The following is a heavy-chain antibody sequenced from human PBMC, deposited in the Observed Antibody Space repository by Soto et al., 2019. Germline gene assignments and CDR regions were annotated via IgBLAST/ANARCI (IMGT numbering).Heavy chain of an antibody. CDR2: INHSGST. V-gene: IGHV4-34*01. J-gene: IGHJ6*03. CDR3: ARAAGYSRSWYTYYYYYYMDV. Sequence: SETLSLTCAVYGGSFSGYYWSWIRQPPGKGLEWIGEINHSGSTNYNPSLKSRVTISVDTSKNQFSLKLSSVTAADTAVYYCARAAGYSRSWYTYYYYYYMDVWGKGTTVTVSS. D-gene: IGHD6-13*01. CDR1: GGSFSGYY.